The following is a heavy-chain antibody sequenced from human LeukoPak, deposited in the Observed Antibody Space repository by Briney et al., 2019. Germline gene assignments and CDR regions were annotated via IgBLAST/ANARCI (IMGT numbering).Heavy chain of an antibody. CDR3: AKEDYYGGMDV. CDR2: ISYDGSNK. Sequence: PGGSLRLSCAASGFTFSSYAMHWVRQAPGKGLEWVAVISYDGSNKYYADSVKGRFTISRDNSKNTLYLQMNSLRAEDTAVYYCAKEDYYGGMDVWGKGTTVTVSS. J-gene: IGHJ6*04. D-gene: IGHD3-10*01. CDR1: GFTFSSYA. V-gene: IGHV3-30*04.